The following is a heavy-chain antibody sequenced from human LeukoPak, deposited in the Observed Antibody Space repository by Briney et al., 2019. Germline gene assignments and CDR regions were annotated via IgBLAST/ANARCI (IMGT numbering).Heavy chain of an antibody. CDR3: ARIAVNYYDSSGYYFDY. D-gene: IGHD3-22*01. CDR2: IYYSGST. Sequence: KTSETLSLTCTVSGGSISSYYWSWIRQPPGKGLEWIGYIYYSGSTNYNPSLKSRVTISVDTSKSQFSLKLSSVTAADTAVYYCARIAVNYYDSSGYYFDYWGQGTLVTVSS. CDR1: GGSISSYY. J-gene: IGHJ4*02. V-gene: IGHV4-59*01.